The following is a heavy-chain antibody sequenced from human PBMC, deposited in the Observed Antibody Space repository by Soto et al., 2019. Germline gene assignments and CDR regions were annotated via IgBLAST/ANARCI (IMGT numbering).Heavy chain of an antibody. Sequence: PSETLSLTCTVSAASFSKYYWTWIRQPPGKGLEWIGYIYFNGNTKYNPSLEGRLTISIDTSKKEFSLKLTSVTAADAAVYYCASVTFGGIVLAHWGQGTLGNVSS. J-gene: IGHJ4*02. CDR1: AASFSKYY. CDR2: IYFNGNT. V-gene: IGHV4-59*01. D-gene: IGHD3-16*01. CDR3: ASVTFGGIVLAH.